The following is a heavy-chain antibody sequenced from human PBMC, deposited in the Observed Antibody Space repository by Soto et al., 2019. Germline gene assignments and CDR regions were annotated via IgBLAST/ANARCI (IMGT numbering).Heavy chain of an antibody. V-gene: IGHV5-10-1*01. Sequence: PGESLKISCNGSGYSFACYWITWVRQKPWKGLEWMGRIDPSDSQTYYSPSFRGHVTISVTKSITTVFLQWSSLRASDTAMYYCARQIYDSDTGPNFQYYFDNWGQGTLVTVSS. J-gene: IGHJ4*02. CDR1: GYSFACYW. D-gene: IGHD3-22*01. CDR3: ARQIYDSDTGPNFQYYFDN. CDR2: IDPSDSQT.